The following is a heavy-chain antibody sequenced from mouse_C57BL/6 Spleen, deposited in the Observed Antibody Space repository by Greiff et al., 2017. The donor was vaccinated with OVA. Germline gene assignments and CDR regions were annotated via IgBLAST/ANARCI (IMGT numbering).Heavy chain of an antibody. CDR1: GYTFTDYE. CDR3: TTLPSY. J-gene: IGHJ3*01. Sequence: VQLQQSGAELVRPGASVTLSCKASGYTFTDYEMHWVKQTPVHGLEWMGAIDPGTGGTAYNQKFKGKAILTVDNSSSTAYMELRSLTSADSAVYYCTTLPSYWGQGTLVTVSA. V-gene: IGHV1-15*01. CDR2: IDPGTGGT.